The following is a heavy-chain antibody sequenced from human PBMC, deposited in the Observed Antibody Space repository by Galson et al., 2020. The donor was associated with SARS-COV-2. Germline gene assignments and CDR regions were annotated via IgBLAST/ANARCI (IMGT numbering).Heavy chain of an antibody. CDR1: GFTFSSYA. J-gene: IGHJ6*03. V-gene: IGHV3-30*04. CDR3: ARGRTYYNMDV. CDR2: ISYDGSNK. Sequence: GESLKISCAASGFTFSSYAMHWVRQAPGKGPEWVAVISYDGSNKYYADFVKGRLTISRDNSKNTLYLQVNSLRAEDRAVYYCARGRTYYNMDVWGKGTTVTVSS.